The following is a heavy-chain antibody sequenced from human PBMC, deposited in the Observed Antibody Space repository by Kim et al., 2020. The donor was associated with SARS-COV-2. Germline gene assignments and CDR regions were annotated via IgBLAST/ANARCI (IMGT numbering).Heavy chain of an antibody. CDR2: ISAYNGNT. V-gene: IGHV1-18*01. CDR3: ARDQGPVTYYYGSGSFVPQGFDP. J-gene: IGHJ5*02. Sequence: ASVKVSCKASGYTFTSYGISWVRQAPGQGLEWMGWISAYNGNTNYAQKLQGRVTMTTDTSTSTAYMELRSLRSDDTAVYYCARDQGPVTYYYGSGSFVPQGFDPWGQGTLVTVSS. CDR1: GYTFTSYG. D-gene: IGHD3-10*01.